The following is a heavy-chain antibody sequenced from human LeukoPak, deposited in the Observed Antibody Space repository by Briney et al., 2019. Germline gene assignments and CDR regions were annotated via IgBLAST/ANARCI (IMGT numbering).Heavy chain of an antibody. V-gene: IGHV3-66*01. Sequence: GGSLRLSCAASGFSVSSNYMSWVRQAPGKGLEWVSVMYSSGGTFYTDSVKGRFTISRDNSKNTLYLQMNSLRAEDTAVYYCARARGGYSYGGELDYWGQGTLVTVSS. CDR1: GFSVSSNY. J-gene: IGHJ4*02. CDR2: MYSSGGT. CDR3: ARARGGYSYGGELDY. D-gene: IGHD5-18*01.